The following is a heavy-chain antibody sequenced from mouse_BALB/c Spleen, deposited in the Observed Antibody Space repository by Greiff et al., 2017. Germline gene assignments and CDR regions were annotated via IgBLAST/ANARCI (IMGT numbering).Heavy chain of an antibody. J-gene: IGHJ4*01. V-gene: IGHV5-12-1*01. CDR3: ARLRVYYAMDY. CDR1: GFTFSSYG. Sequence: EVKLVESGGDLVKPGGSLKLSCAASGFTFSSYGMSWVRQTPEKRLEWVAYISSGGGSTYYPDTVKGRFTISRYNAKNTLYLQMSSLKSEDTAMYYCARLRVYYAMDYWGQGTSVTVSS. CDR2: ISSGGGST.